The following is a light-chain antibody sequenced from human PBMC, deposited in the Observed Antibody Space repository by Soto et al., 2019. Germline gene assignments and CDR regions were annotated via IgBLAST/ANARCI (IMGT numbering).Light chain of an antibody. J-gene: IGLJ2*01. Sequence: QSVLTQPPSASASLGASVTLTCTLSSGYRNYKVDWYQPRPGKGPRFVMRVGTGGIVGSKGDGIPDRFSVLGSGLNRYLTSKDIQEEDESDYHCGADHGRGSNCVYLVVGGGTKLTVL. CDR1: SGYRNYK. CDR2: VGTGGIVG. CDR3: GADHGRGSNCVYLV. V-gene: IGLV9-49*01.